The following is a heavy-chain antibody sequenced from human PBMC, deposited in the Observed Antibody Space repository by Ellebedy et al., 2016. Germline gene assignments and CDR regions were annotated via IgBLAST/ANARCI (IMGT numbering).Heavy chain of an antibody. CDR3: VTRLNGAFDF. V-gene: IGHV3-30*14. CDR1: GFTFSASA. J-gene: IGHJ3*01. CDR2: ISFSGGNT. Sequence: GESLKISXAASGFTFSASALHWVRQVPGDGLQWVAVISFSGGNTYYADSVKGRFTISRDNSKKTLYLQMSGLGADDTAVYYCVTRLNGAFDFWGQGTMITVSS.